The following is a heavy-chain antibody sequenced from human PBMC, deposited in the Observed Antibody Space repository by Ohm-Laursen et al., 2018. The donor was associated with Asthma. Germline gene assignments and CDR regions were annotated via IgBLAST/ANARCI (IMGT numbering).Heavy chain of an antibody. Sequence: ASVKVSCKASGYTFTSYAMHWVRQAPGQRLEWMGWINAGNGNTKYSQKFQGRVTITRDTSASTAYMELSSLRSEDTAVYYCAREFSRFTPGYYYGMDVWGQGTTVTVSS. CDR3: AREFSRFTPGYYYGMDV. CDR2: INAGNGNT. CDR1: GYTFTSYA. J-gene: IGHJ6*02. D-gene: IGHD3-10*01. V-gene: IGHV1-3*01.